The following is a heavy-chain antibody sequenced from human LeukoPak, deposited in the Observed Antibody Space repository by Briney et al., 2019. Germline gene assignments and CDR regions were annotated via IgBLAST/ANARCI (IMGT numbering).Heavy chain of an antibody. J-gene: IGHJ4*02. CDR3: ARDGFGSSTSCYYD. Sequence: PGGSLRLSCAASGFTFSSYGMHWVRQAPGKGLEWVAVIWYDGSNKYYADSVKGRFTISRDNSKNTLYLQMNSLRAEDTAVYYCARDGFGSSTSCYYDWGQGTLVTVSS. V-gene: IGHV3-33*01. D-gene: IGHD2-2*01. CDR1: GFTFSSYG. CDR2: IWYDGSNK.